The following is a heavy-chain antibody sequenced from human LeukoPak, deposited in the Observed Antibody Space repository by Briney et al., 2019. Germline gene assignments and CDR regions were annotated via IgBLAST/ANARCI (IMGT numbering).Heavy chain of an antibody. J-gene: IGHJ4*02. CDR1: GYRLPGYY. Sequence: ASVKVSCKPCGYRLPGYYLHWVPQAPGHGLEWVGWINPNSGGTNYAQKFQGRVTMTRDTSINTSYIESSRLRSDDTAVYYCSREDYWGQGTLVTVSS. CDR2: INPNSGGT. V-gene: IGHV1-2*02. CDR3: SREDY.